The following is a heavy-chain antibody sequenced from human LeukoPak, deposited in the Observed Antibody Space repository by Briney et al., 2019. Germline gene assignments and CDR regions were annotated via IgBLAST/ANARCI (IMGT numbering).Heavy chain of an antibody. Sequence: ASVKVSCKATGYTFTSYGISWVRQAPGQGLEWMGWISAYNGNTNYAQKLQGRVTMTTDTSTSTAYMELRSLRSDDTAVYYCARGRYCSSTSCPYFDYWGQGTLVTVSS. J-gene: IGHJ4*02. CDR1: GYTFTSYG. D-gene: IGHD2-2*01. CDR3: ARGRYCSSTSCPYFDY. V-gene: IGHV1-18*01. CDR2: ISAYNGNT.